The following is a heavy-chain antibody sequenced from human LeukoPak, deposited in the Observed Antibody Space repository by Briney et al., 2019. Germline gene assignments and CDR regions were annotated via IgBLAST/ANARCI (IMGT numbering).Heavy chain of an antibody. Sequence: SQTLSLTCTDSGGSISSGGYYWSWIRQHPGKGLEWIGYIYYSGSTYYNPSLKSRVTISVDTSKNQFPLKLSSATAADTAVYYCARDHSVAGTSWFDPWGQGTLVTVSS. V-gene: IGHV4-31*03. CDR3: ARDHSVAGTSWFDP. CDR2: IYYSGST. D-gene: IGHD6-19*01. J-gene: IGHJ5*02. CDR1: GGSISSGGYY.